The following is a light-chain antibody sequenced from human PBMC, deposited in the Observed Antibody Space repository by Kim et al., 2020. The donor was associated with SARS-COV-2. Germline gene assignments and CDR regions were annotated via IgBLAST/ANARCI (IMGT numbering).Light chain of an antibody. CDR2: GAS. J-gene: IGKJ5*01. V-gene: IGKV3-20*01. CDR3: QQYGTSLPIT. Sequence: PGERATLSCRASQSVSSSYLAWYQQKPGQAPRLLIYGASRRATGIPDRFIGSGSGTDFTLSISRLEPEDFAVYYCQQYGTSLPITFGQGTRLEIK. CDR1: QSVSSSY.